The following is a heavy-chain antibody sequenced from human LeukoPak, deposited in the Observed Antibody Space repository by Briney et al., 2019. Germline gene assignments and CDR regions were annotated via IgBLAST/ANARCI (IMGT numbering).Heavy chain of an antibody. D-gene: IGHD3-16*01. CDR2: IRSRAYGATA. Sequence: GGSLRLSFTASGFTFGDYALSWFRQAPGKGLEWVAFIRSRAYGATAEYAASVKDRFTISRDDSESIAYLHMNSLKTGDTAVYYCTRVASRVMTTYYFDYWGQGALVTVSS. CDR1: GFTFGDYA. J-gene: IGHJ4*02. V-gene: IGHV3-49*03. CDR3: TRVASRVMTTYYFDY.